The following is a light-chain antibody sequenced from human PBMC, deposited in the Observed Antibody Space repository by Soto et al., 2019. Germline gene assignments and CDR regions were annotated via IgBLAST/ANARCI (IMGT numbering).Light chain of an antibody. CDR2: EVN. CDR1: GSDIGGYNF. V-gene: IGLV2-8*01. J-gene: IGLJ1*01. Sequence: QSALTQPPSASGSPGQSVTISCTGTGSDIGGYNFVSCYQQHPGKVPKLIIYEVNKRPSGVPDRFSGSKSGNTASLTVSGLQADDEADYYCRSYAGTNIRYVFGTGTKLTVL. CDR3: RSYAGTNIRYV.